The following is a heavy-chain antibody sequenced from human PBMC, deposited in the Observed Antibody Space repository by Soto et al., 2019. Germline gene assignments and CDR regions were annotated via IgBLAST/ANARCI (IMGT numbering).Heavy chain of an antibody. Sequence: SETLSLTCTVSGGSISSGDYSWSWVRQSPGKGLEWIGHIYNSGITYYNTSLKSRVVISIDTSRNQFSLRLNSLTAADRAVYFCARGVTVFGLVSRFWFDPWGQGTVVTVSS. CDR3: ARGVTVFGLVSRFWFDP. V-gene: IGHV4-30-4*01. CDR2: IYNSGIT. J-gene: IGHJ5*02. D-gene: IGHD3-3*01. CDR1: GGSISSGDYS.